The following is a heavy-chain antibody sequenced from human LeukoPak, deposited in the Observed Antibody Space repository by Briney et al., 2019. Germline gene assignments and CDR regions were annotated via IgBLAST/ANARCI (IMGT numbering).Heavy chain of an antibody. CDR1: GYTFTGYY. CDR3: ARDVGYDFWSGYYPWFDP. Sequence: GASVKVSCKASGYTFTGYYMHWVRQAPGQGLEWMGWINPNSGGTNYAQKFQGRVTMTRDTSISTAYMELSRLRSDDTAVYYCARDVGYDFWSGYYPWFDPWGQGTLVTVSS. D-gene: IGHD3-3*01. V-gene: IGHV1-2*02. J-gene: IGHJ5*02. CDR2: INPNSGGT.